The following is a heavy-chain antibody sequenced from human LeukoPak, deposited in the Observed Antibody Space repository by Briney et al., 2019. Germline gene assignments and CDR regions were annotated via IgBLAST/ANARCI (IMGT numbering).Heavy chain of an antibody. J-gene: IGHJ6*04. V-gene: IGHV3-53*01. CDR3: ASVVPAAKWYGMDV. CDR2: IYSSGST. D-gene: IGHD2-2*01. CDR1: GFTVSSNY. Sequence: GGSLRLSCAASGFTVSSNYMSWVRQAPGKGLERVSVIYSSGSTYYSDSVKGRFTISRDNSKNTLYLQMNSLRAEDTAVYYCASVVPAAKWYGMDVWGKGPTVTVSS.